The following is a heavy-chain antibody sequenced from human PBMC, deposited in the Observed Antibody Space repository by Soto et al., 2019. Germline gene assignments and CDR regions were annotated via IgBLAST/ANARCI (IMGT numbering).Heavy chain of an antibody. CDR2: IYYSGST. J-gene: IGHJ3*02. D-gene: IGHD3-10*01. CDR1: GGSISSGGYY. V-gene: IGHV4-31*03. CDR3: ARETLLITMVRGAHDAFDI. Sequence: QVQLQESGPGLVKPSQTLSLTCTVSGGSISSGGYYWSWIRQHPGKGLEWIGYIYYSGSTYYNPSLKSRVTISVDTSKNQFSLKLSSVTAADTAVYYCARETLLITMVRGAHDAFDIWGQGTMVTVSS.